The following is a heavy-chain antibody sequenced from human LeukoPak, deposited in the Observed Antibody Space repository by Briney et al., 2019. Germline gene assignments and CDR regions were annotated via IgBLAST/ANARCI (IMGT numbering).Heavy chain of an antibody. CDR1: GFTFSSHD. Sequence: GGSLRLSCAASGFTFSSHDMHWVRQARGKGLEWVAVISSDGNNNVYADSVKGRFTISRDNAKNSLYLQVNSLRAEDTAVYYCARDRSGWSWGQGTLVTVSS. CDR3: ARDRSGWS. CDR2: ISSDGNNN. V-gene: IGHV3-30-3*01. J-gene: IGHJ5*02. D-gene: IGHD6-19*01.